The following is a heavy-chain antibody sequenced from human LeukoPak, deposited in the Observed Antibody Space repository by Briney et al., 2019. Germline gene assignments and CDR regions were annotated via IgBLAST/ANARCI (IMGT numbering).Heavy chain of an antibody. CDR3: ARYGDYVAFDI. CDR2: TYYSGST. D-gene: IGHD4-17*01. V-gene: IGHV4-39*01. J-gene: IGHJ3*02. Sequence: PSETLSPTCTVSGGSISSSSYYWGWIRQPPGKGLEWIGSTYYSGSTYYNPSLKSRVTISVDTSKNQFSLKLSSVTAADTAVYYCARYGDYVAFDIWGQGTMVTVSS. CDR1: GGSISSSSYY.